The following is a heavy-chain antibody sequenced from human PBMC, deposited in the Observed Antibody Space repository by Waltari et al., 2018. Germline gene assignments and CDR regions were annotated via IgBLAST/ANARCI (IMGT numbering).Heavy chain of an antibody. CDR2: IYYSGST. D-gene: IGHD3-9*01. CDR1: GGSISSSSYY. J-gene: IGHJ5*02. V-gene: IGHV4-39*07. Sequence: QLQLQESGPGLVKPSETLSLTCTVSGGSISSSSYYWGWIRQPPGKGLEWIGSIYYSGSTYYNPSLKSRVTISVDTSKNQFSLKLSSVTAADTAVYYCARDPLQTGYYREDWFDPWGQGTLVIVSS. CDR3: ARDPLQTGYYREDWFDP.